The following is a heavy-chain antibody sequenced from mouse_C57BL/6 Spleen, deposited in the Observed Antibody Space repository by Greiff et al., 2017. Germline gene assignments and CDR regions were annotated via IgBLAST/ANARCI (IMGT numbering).Heavy chain of an antibody. V-gene: IGHV1-42*01. Sequence: EVQLQQSGPELVKPGASVKISCKASGYAFTGYYMNWVKQSPEKSLEWIGDINPSTGGTTYNKKFKDKATLTVDKSSSTAYMQLMSLTSEDSAVNYDAITTTLVAPGAYWGQGTLLTVSA. J-gene: IGHJ3*01. CDR1: GYAFTGYY. CDR2: INPSTGGT. CDR3: AITTTLVAPGAY. D-gene: IGHD1-1*01.